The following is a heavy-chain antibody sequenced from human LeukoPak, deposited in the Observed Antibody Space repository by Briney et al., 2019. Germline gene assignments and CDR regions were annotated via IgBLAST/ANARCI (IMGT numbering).Heavy chain of an antibody. CDR2: ITRSSYFI. Sequence: GGSLRLSCAASGFTFSTYTMNWVRQAPWKGLEWVSAITRSSYFIYYADSVRGRFTISRDNSKNTLYLQMNSLRAEDTAVYYCAKDAKWNYYGSGSYYDYPDYWGQGTLVTVSS. V-gene: IGHV3-21*01. CDR3: AKDAKWNYYGSGSYYDYPDY. J-gene: IGHJ4*02. D-gene: IGHD3-10*01. CDR1: GFTFSTYT.